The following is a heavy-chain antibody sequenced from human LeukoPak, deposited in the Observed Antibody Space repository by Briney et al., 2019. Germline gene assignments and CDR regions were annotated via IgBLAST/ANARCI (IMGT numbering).Heavy chain of an antibody. CDR1: GFTFSSYS. CDR3: ARVYCSGGSCYGGGYYFDY. D-gene: IGHD2-15*01. V-gene: IGHV3-21*01. CDR2: ISSSSSYI. Sequence: PGGSLRLSCAASGFTFSSYSMNWVRQAPGKGLEWVSSISSSSSYIYYADSVKGRFTISRDNAKNSLYLQMNSLRAEDTAVYYCARVYCSGGSCYGGGYYFDYWGQGTLVTVSS. J-gene: IGHJ4*02.